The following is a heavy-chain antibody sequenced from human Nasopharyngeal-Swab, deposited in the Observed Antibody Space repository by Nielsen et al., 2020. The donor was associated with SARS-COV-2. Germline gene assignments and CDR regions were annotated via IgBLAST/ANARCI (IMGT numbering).Heavy chain of an antibody. CDR2: IWYDGSNK. V-gene: IGHV3-33*01. J-gene: IGHJ4*02. D-gene: IGHD3-9*01. CDR1: GFTFSSYG. CDR3: ARYDILTGSFADY. Sequence: GESLKISCAASGFTFSSYGMHWVRQAPGKGLEWVAVIWYDGSNKYYADSVKGRFTISRDNSKNTLYLQMNSLRAEDTAVYYCARYDILTGSFADYWGQGTLVTVSS.